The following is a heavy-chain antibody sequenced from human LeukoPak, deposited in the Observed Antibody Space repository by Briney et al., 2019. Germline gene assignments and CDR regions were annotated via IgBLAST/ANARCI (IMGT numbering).Heavy chain of an antibody. CDR3: AKDAAANVDYPYYFDY. CDR2: IRGSGVTT. CDR1: GFTFRGYG. D-gene: IGHD4-11*01. J-gene: IGHJ4*02. Sequence: GGSLRLSCAASGFTFRGYGMSWVRQAPGKGLEWVSAIRGSGVTTYYADSVKGRFTISRDNSRTTLYLLMNSLRAEDTAAYYCAKDAAANVDYPYYFDYWGQGALVTVSS. V-gene: IGHV3-23*01.